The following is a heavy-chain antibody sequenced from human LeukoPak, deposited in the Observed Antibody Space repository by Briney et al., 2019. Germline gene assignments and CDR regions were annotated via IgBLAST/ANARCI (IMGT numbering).Heavy chain of an antibody. CDR2: IYYSGST. J-gene: IGHJ4*02. Sequence: PSETLSLTCTVSGGSISSYYWSWIRQPPGKGLEWIGYIYYSGSTNYNPSLKSRVTISVDTSKNQFSLKLSSVTAADTAVYYCAREALAIDYWGQGTLVTVSS. CDR1: GGSISSYY. CDR3: AREALAIDY. V-gene: IGHV4-59*01. D-gene: IGHD6-13*01.